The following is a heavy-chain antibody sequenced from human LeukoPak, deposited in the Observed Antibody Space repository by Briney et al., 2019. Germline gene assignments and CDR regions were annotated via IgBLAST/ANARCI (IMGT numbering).Heavy chain of an antibody. CDR1: GGTFSSYA. J-gene: IGHJ6*02. D-gene: IGHD2-15*01. V-gene: IGHV1-2*04. CDR3: ARDVVGRGYCSGGTCFPDYYGMDV. CDR2: INPNSGGT. Sequence: GASVKVSCKASGGTFSSYAISWVRQAPGQGLEWMGWINPNSGGTNYAQKFQGWVTMTRDTSISTAYMELSRLRSDDTAVYYCARDVVGRGYCSGGTCFPDYYGMDVWGQGTTVTVSS.